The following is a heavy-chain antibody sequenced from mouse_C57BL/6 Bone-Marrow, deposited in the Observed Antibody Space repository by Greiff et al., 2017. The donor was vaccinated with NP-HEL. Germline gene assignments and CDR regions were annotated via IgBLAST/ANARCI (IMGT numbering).Heavy chain of an antibody. D-gene: IGHD1-1*01. CDR3: TTGGSSPYAMDY. CDR1: GFNIKDDY. J-gene: IGHJ4*01. V-gene: IGHV14-4*01. Sequence: VQLQQSGAELVRPGASVKLSCTVSGFNIKDDYMHWVKQRPEPGLEWIGWIDPENGDTEYASKFQGQATLTADTSSNTAYLQLSILTSQDTAVYYCTTGGSSPYAMDYWGQGTSVTVSS. CDR2: IDPENGDT.